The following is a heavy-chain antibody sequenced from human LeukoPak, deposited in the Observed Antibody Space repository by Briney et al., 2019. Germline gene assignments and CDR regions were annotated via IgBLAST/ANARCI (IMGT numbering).Heavy chain of an antibody. J-gene: IGHJ4*02. CDR1: RFTFSSYA. CDR2: ISGSGGST. Sequence: GGSLRLSCAASRFTFSSYAMSWVRQAPGKGLEWVSAISGSGGSTYYADSVKGRFTISRDNSKNTLYLQMNSLRAEDTAVYYCAKVPPYTSGSYINFDYWGQGTLVTVSS. V-gene: IGHV3-23*01. D-gene: IGHD3-10*01. CDR3: AKVPPYTSGSYINFDY.